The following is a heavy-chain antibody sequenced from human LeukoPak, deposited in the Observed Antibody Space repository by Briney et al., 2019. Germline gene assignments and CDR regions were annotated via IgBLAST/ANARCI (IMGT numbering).Heavy chain of an antibody. CDR3: ARALTIFGVVIYAFDI. D-gene: IGHD3-3*01. V-gene: IGHV3-23*01. Sequence: GGSLRLSCAASGFTFSSYAMSWVRQAPGKGLEWVSAISGSGGSTYYADSVKGRFTISRDNSKNTLYLQMNSLRAEDTAVYYCARALTIFGVVIYAFDIWGQGTTVTVSS. CDR2: ISGSGGST. CDR1: GFTFSSYA. J-gene: IGHJ3*02.